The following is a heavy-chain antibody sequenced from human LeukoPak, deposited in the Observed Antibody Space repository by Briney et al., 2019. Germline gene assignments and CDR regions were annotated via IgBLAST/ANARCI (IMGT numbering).Heavy chain of an antibody. CDR3: ARLGPYYYGSGSYYKPFDY. D-gene: IGHD3-10*01. CDR2: INHSGST. CDR1: GGSFSGYY. Sequence: SETLSLTCAVYGGSFSGYYWSWIRQPPGKGLEWIEEINHSGSTNYNPSLKSRVTMSVDTSKNQFSLKLSSVTAADTAVYYCARLGPYYYGSGSYYKPFDYWGQGTLVTVSS. J-gene: IGHJ4*02. V-gene: IGHV4-34*01.